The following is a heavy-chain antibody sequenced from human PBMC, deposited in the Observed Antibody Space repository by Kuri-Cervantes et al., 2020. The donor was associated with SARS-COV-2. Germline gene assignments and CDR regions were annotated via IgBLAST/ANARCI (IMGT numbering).Heavy chain of an antibody. CDR2: TNPNSGGT. CDR1: GYTFTGYY. J-gene: IGHJ3*02. Sequence: ASVKVSCKASGYTFTGYYMHWVRQAPGQGLEWMGRTNPNSGGTNYAQKFQGRVTMTRDTSISTAYMELSRLRTDDTAVYSCARDPGGLDAFYIWGQGTMVTVSS. D-gene: IGHD4-23*01. CDR3: ARDPGGLDAFYI. V-gene: IGHV1-2*06.